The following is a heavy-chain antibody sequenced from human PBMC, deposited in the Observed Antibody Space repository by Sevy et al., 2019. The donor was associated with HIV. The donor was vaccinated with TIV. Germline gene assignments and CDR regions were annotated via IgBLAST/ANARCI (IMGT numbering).Heavy chain of an antibody. CDR3: AKDGVVDITIFGLNIRHYWYFDV. CDR2: INGNGRAT. Sequence: GGSLRLSCAASGFNFNTYAMSWVRQAPGKGLEWVSTINGNGRATYYADSVKDRFTISRDNSKKTLSLQMNSLRAEDTATYYCAKDGVVDITIFGLNIRHYWYFDVWGRGTLVTVSS. J-gene: IGHJ2*01. D-gene: IGHD3-3*01. V-gene: IGHV3-23*01. CDR1: GFNFNTYA.